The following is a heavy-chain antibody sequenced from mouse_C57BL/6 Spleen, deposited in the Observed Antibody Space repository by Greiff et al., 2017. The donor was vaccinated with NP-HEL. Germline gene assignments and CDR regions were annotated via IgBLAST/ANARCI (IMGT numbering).Heavy chain of an antibody. J-gene: IGHJ2*01. V-gene: IGHV3-6*01. CDR1: GYSITSGYY. CDR3: AGDRGYDNFDY. Sequence: DVKLQESGPGLVKPSQSLSLTCSVTGYSITSGYYWNWIRQFPGNKLEWMGYISYDGSNNYNPSLKNRITITRDTSKNQFFLKLNSVTTEDTATYYCAGDRGYDNFDYWGQGTTLTVSS. CDR2: ISYDGSN. D-gene: IGHD2-2*01.